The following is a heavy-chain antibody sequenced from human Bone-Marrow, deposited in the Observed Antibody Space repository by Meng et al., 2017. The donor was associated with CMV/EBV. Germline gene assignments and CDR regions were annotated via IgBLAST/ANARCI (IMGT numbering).Heavy chain of an antibody. CDR1: VSSNY. CDR2: IYSGGST. D-gene: IGHD6-13*01. Sequence: VSSNYMGWVRQAQGKGLEWVSVIYSGGSTYYADSVKGRFTISRDNSKNTLYLQMNSLRAEDTAVYYCARDSRGAAAGTVYYYGMDVWGQGTTVTVSS. J-gene: IGHJ6*02. CDR3: ARDSRGAAAGTVYYYGMDV. V-gene: IGHV3-53*01.